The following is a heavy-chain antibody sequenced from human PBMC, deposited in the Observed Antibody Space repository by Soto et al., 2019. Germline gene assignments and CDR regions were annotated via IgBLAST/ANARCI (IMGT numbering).Heavy chain of an antibody. V-gene: IGHV4-39*01. J-gene: IGHJ4*02. CDR2: IYYSGTT. D-gene: IGHD3-10*01. CDR3: ARLKGSYWWLGY. CDR1: GGSISSSNYF. Sequence: SETLSLTCTVSGGSISSSNYFWGWIRQPPGKGLEWIGSIYYSGTTYYNPSLKSRVTISGDTSKNQFSLKLSSVTAADTAVYYCARLKGSYWWLGYWGQGTLVTVSS.